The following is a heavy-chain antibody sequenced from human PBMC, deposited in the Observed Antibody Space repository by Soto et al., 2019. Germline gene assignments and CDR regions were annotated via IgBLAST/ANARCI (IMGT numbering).Heavy chain of an antibody. V-gene: IGHV4-30-4*01. CDR2: TYYNGNS. J-gene: IGHJ5*01. D-gene: IGHD3-16*01. Sequence: PSETLSLTCTVSGGSITSGAYHWNWIRQAPGKGLEWIGYTYYNGNSYYNPSLRSRASISLDTSKNQFTLRLSSVTAADTAVYLWASLRGYYDKRGPDSWGQGTLVPVSS. CDR3: ASLRGYYDKRGPDS. CDR1: GGSITSGAYH.